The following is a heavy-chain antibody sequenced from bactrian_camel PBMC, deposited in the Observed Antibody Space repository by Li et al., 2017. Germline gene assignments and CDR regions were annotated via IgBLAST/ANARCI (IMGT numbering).Heavy chain of an antibody. CDR1: GPACGYNC. CDR2: IRRNGDA. Sequence: QLVESGGGSVQAGGSLRLSCQASGPACGYNCMGWFRQAPGKAREGIAGIRRNGDAYYADSVKGRFTISRDNAKNTVYLEMNSMKSEDTATYYCVRRQDGGAWSQQGFLYWGQGPRSPSP. V-gene: IGHV3S63*01. D-gene: IGHD6*01. J-gene: IGHJ4*01. CDR3: VRRQDGGAWSQQGFLY.